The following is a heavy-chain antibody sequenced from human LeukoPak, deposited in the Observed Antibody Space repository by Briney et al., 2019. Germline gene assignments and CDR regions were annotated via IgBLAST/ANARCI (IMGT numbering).Heavy chain of an antibody. J-gene: IGHJ5*02. CDR1: GYTFTSYG. D-gene: IGHD5-12*01. CDR2: ISAYNGNT. Sequence: ASVKVSCKASGYTFTSYGISWVRQAPGQGLEWMGWISAYNGNTNYAQKLQGRATMTTDTSTSTAHMELRSLRSDDTAVYYCARADIVATNWFDPWGQGTLVTVSS. V-gene: IGHV1-18*04. CDR3: ARADIVATNWFDP.